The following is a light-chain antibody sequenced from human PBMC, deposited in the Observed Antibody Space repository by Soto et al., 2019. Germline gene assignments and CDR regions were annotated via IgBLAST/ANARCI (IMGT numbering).Light chain of an antibody. J-gene: IGLJ3*02. V-gene: IGLV2-14*01. CDR1: SSDVGGSKY. CDR2: DVS. Sequence: QSVLTQPASVSGSPGQSITISCTGTSSDVGGSKYVSWYQQPPGKAPRIIIYDVSDRPSGVSYRFSGSKSGNTASLTISGLQAEDEADYYCGSYTIFNTMVFGGGTKLTVL. CDR3: GSYTIFNTMV.